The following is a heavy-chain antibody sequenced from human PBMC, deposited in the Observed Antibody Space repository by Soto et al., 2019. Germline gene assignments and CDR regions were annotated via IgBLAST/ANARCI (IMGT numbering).Heavy chain of an antibody. CDR3: ARLGCSGGTCTFDY. Sequence: PSETLSLTCTVSGDSISSYYWSWIRQPPGKELEWIGYIYYSGSTNYNPSLKSRVTISVDTSKNQFSLRLSSVTAADTAVYYCARLGCSGGTCTFDYWGQGTLVTVSS. V-gene: IGHV4-59*08. D-gene: IGHD2-15*01. J-gene: IGHJ4*02. CDR2: IYYSGST. CDR1: GDSISSYY.